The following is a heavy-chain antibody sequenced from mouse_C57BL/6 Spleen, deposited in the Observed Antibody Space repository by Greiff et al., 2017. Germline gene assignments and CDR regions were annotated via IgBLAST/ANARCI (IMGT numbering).Heavy chain of an antibody. J-gene: IGHJ4*01. Sequence: QVQLQQPGAELVRPGTSVKLSCKASGYTFTSYWMHWVKQRPGQGLEWIGVIDPSDSYTNYNQKFKGKATLTVDTSSSTAYMQLSSLTSEDSAVYYCARSHYSKGYAMDYWGQGTSVTVSS. CDR2: IDPSDSYT. CDR1: GYTFTSYW. CDR3: ARSHYSKGYAMDY. D-gene: IGHD2-5*01. V-gene: IGHV1-59*01.